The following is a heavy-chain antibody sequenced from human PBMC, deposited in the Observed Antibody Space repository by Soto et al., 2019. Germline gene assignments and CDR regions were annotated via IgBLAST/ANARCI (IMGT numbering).Heavy chain of an antibody. CDR3: ARDHKWDGMDV. J-gene: IGHJ6*02. V-gene: IGHV4-59*12. Sequence: PSETLSLTCTVSDGSIGSDYWSWIRQPPGKGLEWIGNIYYIGNTNYNPSLRSRVTMSIDTSKNQFSLKLSSVTAADTAVYYCARDHKWDGMDVWGQGTTVTVSS. D-gene: IGHD1-26*01. CDR1: DGSIGSDY. CDR2: IYYIGNT.